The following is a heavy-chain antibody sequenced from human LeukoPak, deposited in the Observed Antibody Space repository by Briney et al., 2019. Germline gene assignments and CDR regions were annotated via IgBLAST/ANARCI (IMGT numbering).Heavy chain of an antibody. D-gene: IGHD6-6*01. CDR1: GFTVSSNY. CDR3: ARAYSSSTRFDY. J-gene: IGHJ4*02. Sequence: GGSLRLSRAASGFTVSSNYMSWVRQAPGKGLEWVSIIYSGGSTFYADSVKGRFTISRDNSKNTLYLQMNSLRAEDTAVYYCARAYSSSTRFDYWGQGTLVTVSS. V-gene: IGHV3-53*01. CDR2: IYSGGST.